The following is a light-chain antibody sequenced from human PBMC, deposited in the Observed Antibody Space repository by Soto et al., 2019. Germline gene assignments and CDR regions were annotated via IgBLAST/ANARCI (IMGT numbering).Light chain of an antibody. CDR1: HSISSY. J-gene: IGKJ1*01. CDR2: AAS. V-gene: IGKV1-39*01. CDR3: QQYGSSRWT. Sequence: DIQMTQSPSSLSASVGDRVTITCRASHSISSYLNWYQQKPGKSPKLLIYAASSLQSGVPSRFSGSGSGTDFTLTISRLEPEDFAVYYCQQYGSSRWTFGQGAKVDIK.